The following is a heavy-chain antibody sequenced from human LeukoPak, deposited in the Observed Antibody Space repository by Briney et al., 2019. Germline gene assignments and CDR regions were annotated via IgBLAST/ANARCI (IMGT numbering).Heavy chain of an antibody. Sequence: GGSLRLSCPVSGFTFSSYAMSWVRQAPGRGLEWVSVISTSGESAYYADSVKGRFTISRDNSKNTLYLQMNSLRAEDTAVYYCTIVRDSGYHFFDYWGQGTLVTVSS. J-gene: IGHJ4*02. CDR1: GFTFSSYA. V-gene: IGHV3-23*01. D-gene: IGHD3-22*01. CDR2: ISTSGESA. CDR3: TIVRDSGYHFFDY.